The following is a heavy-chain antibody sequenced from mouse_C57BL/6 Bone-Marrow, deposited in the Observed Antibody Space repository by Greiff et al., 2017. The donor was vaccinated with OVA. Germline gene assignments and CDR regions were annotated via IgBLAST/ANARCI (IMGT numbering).Heavy chain of an antibody. J-gene: IGHJ1*03. CDR3: TTVLRQGYFDV. Sequence: EVQLVESGAELVRPGASVKLSCTASGFNIKDDYMHWVKQRPEQGLAWIGWIDPENGDTEYASKFQGKATITADTASNTAYLQLSSLTSEDTAVYYCTTVLRQGYFDVWGTGTTVTVSS. V-gene: IGHV14-4*01. CDR2: IDPENGDT. D-gene: IGHD2-4*01. CDR1: GFNIKDDY.